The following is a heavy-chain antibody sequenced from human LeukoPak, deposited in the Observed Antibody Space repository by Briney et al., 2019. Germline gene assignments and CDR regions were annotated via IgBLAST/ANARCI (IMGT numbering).Heavy chain of an antibody. CDR3: ARDQVLYSSTSNDY. Sequence: ASVKVSCKASGYTFTSYGITWVRQAPGQGLEWMGWISAYNGNTNYAQNLQGRVTMTTDTSTSTAYMELRGLRSDDTAVYYCARDQVLYSSTSNDYWGQGTLVTVSS. V-gene: IGHV1-18*01. D-gene: IGHD6-13*01. CDR1: GYTFTSYG. CDR2: ISAYNGNT. J-gene: IGHJ4*02.